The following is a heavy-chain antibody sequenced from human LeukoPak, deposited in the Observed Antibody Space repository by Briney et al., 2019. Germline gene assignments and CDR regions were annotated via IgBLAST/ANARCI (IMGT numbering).Heavy chain of an antibody. CDR3: AVGSYLGRNFDY. Sequence: PGGSLRLSCAASGFTFSSNWMHWVRQAPGKGLVWVSRINGDGGSTSYADSLKGRFTISRDNAKNTLYLQMNSLRAEDTAVYYSAVGSYLGRNFDYWGQGTLVTVSS. D-gene: IGHD1-26*01. CDR2: INGDGGST. V-gene: IGHV3-74*01. J-gene: IGHJ4*02. CDR1: GFTFSSNW.